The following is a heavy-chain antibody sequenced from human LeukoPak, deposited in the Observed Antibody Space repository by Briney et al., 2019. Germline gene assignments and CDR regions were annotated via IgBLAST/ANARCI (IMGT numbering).Heavy chain of an antibody. D-gene: IGHD2-2*01. CDR3: ARGPDIVVVPAAIGRLDY. J-gene: IGHJ4*02. CDR1: GDSISSSSYY. CDR2: IYYNANT. Sequence: SETLSLTCTVSGDSISSSSYYWGWIRQPPGKGLEWIGSIYYNANTYYNPSLKSRVTISVDMSKNQFFLKLSSVTAADTAVYYCARGPDIVVVPAAIGRLDYWGQGTLVTVSS. V-gene: IGHV4-39*01.